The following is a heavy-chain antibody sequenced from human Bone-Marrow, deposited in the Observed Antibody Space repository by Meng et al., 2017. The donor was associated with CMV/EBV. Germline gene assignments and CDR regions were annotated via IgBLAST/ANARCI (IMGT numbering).Heavy chain of an antibody. J-gene: IGHJ6*02. Sequence: SVKVSCKASGGTFSSYAISWVRQAPGQGLEWMGGIIPIFGTANYAQKFQGRVTITTDESTSTAYMELSSLRSEDTAVYYCARVERQLWFSSYYYYGMDVWGQGTTVTVSS. V-gene: IGHV1-69*05. CDR3: ARVERQLWFSSYYYYGMDV. CDR2: IIPIFGTA. D-gene: IGHD5-18*01. CDR1: GGTFSSYA.